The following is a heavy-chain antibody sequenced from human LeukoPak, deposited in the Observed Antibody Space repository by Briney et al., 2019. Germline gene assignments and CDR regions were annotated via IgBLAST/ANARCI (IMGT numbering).Heavy chain of an antibody. D-gene: IGHD3-10*01. J-gene: IGHJ5*01. Sequence: PSETLSLTCTVSGGSISIYHWIWIRQPAGKGLEWIGRINSNGDTVYNPSLKSRATMSLDMTNNQFSLKLSSVTAADTAVYYCARDRGLDGSDQLDSWGPGTLVTVSS. V-gene: IGHV4-4*07. CDR3: ARDRGLDGSDQLDS. CDR2: INSNGDT. CDR1: GGSISIYH.